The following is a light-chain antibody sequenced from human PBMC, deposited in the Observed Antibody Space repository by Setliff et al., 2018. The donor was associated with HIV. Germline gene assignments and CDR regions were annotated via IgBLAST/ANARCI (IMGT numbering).Light chain of an antibody. CDR1: SSDVGRYNL. V-gene: IGLV2-14*02. CDR2: QAT. J-gene: IGLJ1*01. Sequence: QSALTQPASVSGSPGQSITISCTGTSSDVGRYNLVSWYQQHPGKAPKLMIYQATKRPSGVSNRFSGSKSGNTASLTISGLQAEDEADYYCSASRPSRTLVVFGTGTKVTVL. CDR3: SASRPSRTLVV.